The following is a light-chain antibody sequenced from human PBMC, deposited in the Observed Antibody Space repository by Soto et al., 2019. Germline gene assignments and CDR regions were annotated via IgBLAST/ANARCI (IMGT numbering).Light chain of an antibody. Sequence: SLPPRERAPRSCSASQSVSSSYLAWYQQKPGQDPRLLIYGESSRATGINDRLSGSGSGTDFTLTISRLEPEDFAVYYCQQYGSSPINFGQGTRLEIK. CDR2: GES. CDR3: QQYGSSPIN. V-gene: IGKV3-20*01. J-gene: IGKJ5*01. CDR1: QSVSSSY.